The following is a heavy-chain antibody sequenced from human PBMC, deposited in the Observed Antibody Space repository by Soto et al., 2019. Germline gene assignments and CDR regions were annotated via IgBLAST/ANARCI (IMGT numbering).Heavy chain of an antibody. CDR1: GYTFTGYY. CDR3: ASPTPGVVVPAAAIRLYATGYYGMDV. CDR2: LDPNSGGT. D-gene: IGHD2-2*01. J-gene: IGHJ6*02. V-gene: IGHV1-2*06. Sequence: VASVKVSCKASGYTFTGYYMHWVLQAPVQGVEWMARLDPNSGGTNYAQKFQGRVTMTRDTPISTAYMELSRLRSDDTAVYYCASPTPGVVVPAAAIRLYATGYYGMDVWGQGTTVTVSS.